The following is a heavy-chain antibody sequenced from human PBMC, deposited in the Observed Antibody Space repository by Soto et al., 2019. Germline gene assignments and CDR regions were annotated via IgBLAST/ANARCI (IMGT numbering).Heavy chain of an antibody. Sequence: SVKVSCKASGGTFSDFTINWVRQAPGQRLEWMGGIIPIFDTANYAENFQGRVTITADEPTSTSFMEVSSLRSEDTAVYYCARNGTLTGYSYGMDVWGQGTMVTV. CDR2: IIPIFDTA. D-gene: IGHD1-1*01. CDR3: ARNGTLTGYSYGMDV. J-gene: IGHJ6*02. CDR1: GGTFSDFT. V-gene: IGHV1-69*13.